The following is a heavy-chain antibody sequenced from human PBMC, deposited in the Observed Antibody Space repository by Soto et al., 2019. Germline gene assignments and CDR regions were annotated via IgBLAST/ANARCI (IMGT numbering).Heavy chain of an antibody. CDR2: IYYSGST. CDR1: GCSISSGGYY. D-gene: IGHD5-18*01. CDR3: AGLVDTAMATRDYYFDY. Sequence: PSETLSLTCTVSGCSISSGGYYWGWIRQHPGKGLEWIGYIYYSGSTYYNPSLKGRVTISVDTSKNQFSLKLSSVTAADTAVYYCAGLVDTAMATRDYYFDYWGQGTLVTVSS. J-gene: IGHJ4*02. V-gene: IGHV4-31*03.